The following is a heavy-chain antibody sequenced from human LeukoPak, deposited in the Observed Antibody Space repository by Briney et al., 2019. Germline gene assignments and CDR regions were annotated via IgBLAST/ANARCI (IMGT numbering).Heavy chain of an antibody. CDR2: IYHSGST. D-gene: IGHD3-22*01. V-gene: IGHV4-30-2*01. Sequence: SQTLSLTCAVSGGSISSGGYSWSWIRQPPGKGLEWIGYIYHSGSTYYNPSLKSRVTISVDRSKNQFSLKLSSVTAADTAVYYCARGVYYYDSSGHWFDPWGQGTLVTVSS. J-gene: IGHJ5*02. CDR3: ARGVYYYDSSGHWFDP. CDR1: GGSISSGGYS.